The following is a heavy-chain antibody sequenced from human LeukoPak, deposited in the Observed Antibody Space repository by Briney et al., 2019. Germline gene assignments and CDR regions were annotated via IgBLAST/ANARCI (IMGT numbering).Heavy chain of an antibody. J-gene: IGHJ6*02. CDR1: GFTFDDYA. Sequence: GGSLRLSCAASGFTFDDYAMHWVRQAPGKGLEWVSGISWNSGSIGYADSVKGRFTISRDNAKNSLYLQMNSLRAEDTALYYCAKVHNWNYYYGMDVWGQGTTVTVSS. CDR3: AKVHNWNYYYGMDV. D-gene: IGHD1-20*01. CDR2: ISWNSGSI. V-gene: IGHV3-9*01.